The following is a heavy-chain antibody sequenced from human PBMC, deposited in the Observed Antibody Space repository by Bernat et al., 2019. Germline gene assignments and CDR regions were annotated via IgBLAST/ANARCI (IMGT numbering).Heavy chain of an antibody. D-gene: IGHD3-3*01. CDR1: GFTFSSYS. CDR2: ISSSSSYI. Sequence: EVQLVESGGGLVKPGGSLRLSCAASGFTFSSYSMNWVRQAPGKGLEWVSSISSSSSYIYYADSVKGRFTISRDNAKNSLYLKMNSLRAEDTAVYCCARCGFRYYDFWSGYSYFRCMDVWGQGTTVTVSS. J-gene: IGHJ6*02. V-gene: IGHV3-21*01. CDR3: ARCGFRYYDFWSGYSYFRCMDV.